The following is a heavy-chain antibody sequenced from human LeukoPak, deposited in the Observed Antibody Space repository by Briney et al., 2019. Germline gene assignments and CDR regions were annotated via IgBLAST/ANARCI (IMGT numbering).Heavy chain of an antibody. CDR1: GASISGSNYY. Sequence: SETLSLTCAVSGASISGSNYYWGWIRQPPGKGLEWIGSIYYSGNTYYNASLKSQVSISIDTSKNQFSLRLTSVTAADTAVYYCARQTGSGLFILPGGQGTLVTVSS. D-gene: IGHD3/OR15-3a*01. V-gene: IGHV4-39*01. CDR3: ARQTGSGLFILP. J-gene: IGHJ4*02. CDR2: IYYSGNT.